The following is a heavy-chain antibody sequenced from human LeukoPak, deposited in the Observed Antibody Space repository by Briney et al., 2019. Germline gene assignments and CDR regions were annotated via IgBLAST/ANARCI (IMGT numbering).Heavy chain of an antibody. D-gene: IGHD3-3*01. Sequence: SETLSLTCAVSGYSISSGYYWGWIRPPPGKGLEWIGSMYHSGSTYYNPSLKSRVTISVDTSKNQFSLKLSSVTAADTAVYYCARQTDYDFWSGSTLNWFDPWGQGTLVTVSS. CDR3: ARQTDYDFWSGSTLNWFDP. V-gene: IGHV4-38-2*01. J-gene: IGHJ5*02. CDR1: GYSISSGYY. CDR2: MYHSGST.